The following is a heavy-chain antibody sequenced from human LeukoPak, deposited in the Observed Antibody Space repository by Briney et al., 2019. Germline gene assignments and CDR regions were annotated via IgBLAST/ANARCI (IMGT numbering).Heavy chain of an antibody. Sequence: GGSLRLSCAASGFTFSNYDMHWVRQAPGKGLEWVALIRYDGSNKYYADSVKGRFTLSRDTSKNTLYLQMNSLGTEDTAVYYCARAYDYYDSSGYYSELDYWGQGTLVTVSS. CDR1: GFTFSNYD. CDR3: ARAYDYYDSSGYYSELDY. CDR2: IRYDGSNK. J-gene: IGHJ4*02. V-gene: IGHV3-30*02. D-gene: IGHD3-22*01.